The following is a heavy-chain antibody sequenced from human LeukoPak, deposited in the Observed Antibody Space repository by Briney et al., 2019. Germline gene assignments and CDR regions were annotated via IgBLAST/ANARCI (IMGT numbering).Heavy chain of an antibody. V-gene: IGHV3-23*01. CDR1: GFTFSSYV. D-gene: IGHD6-19*01. J-gene: IGHJ4*02. CDR2: IEGRGNGT. CDR3: AKSSLQVTAVADRFDY. Sequence: PGGSLRLSCAASGFTFSSYVMTWVRHAPRKGLEWVSHIEGRGNGTYYTESVNSRFTISRDNSKNTLYLQMNSLRAEDTAVYYCAKSSLQVTAVADRFDYWGQGTLVTVSS.